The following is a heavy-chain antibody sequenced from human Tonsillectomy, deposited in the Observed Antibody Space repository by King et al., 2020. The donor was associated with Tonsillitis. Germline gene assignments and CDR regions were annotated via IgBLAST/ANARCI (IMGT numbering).Heavy chain of an antibody. Sequence: QLQESGPGLVKPSETLSLTCTVSGGSISSSSYYWGWIRQPPGEGLDWIGSIYYSGSTYYNPSLKSRVTISVDTSKNQFSLKLSSVTAADTAVYYCARSRDLFRAFDIWGQGTMVTVSS. CDR3: ARSRDLFRAFDI. CDR2: IYYSGST. V-gene: IGHV4-39*07. D-gene: IGHD2/OR15-2a*01. CDR1: GGSISSSSYY. J-gene: IGHJ3*02.